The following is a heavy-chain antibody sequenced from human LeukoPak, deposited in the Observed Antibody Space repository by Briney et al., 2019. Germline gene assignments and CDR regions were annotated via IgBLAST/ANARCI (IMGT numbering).Heavy chain of an antibody. CDR1: GGSISSGDYY. J-gene: IGHJ3*02. D-gene: IGHD3-22*01. Sequence: PSETLSLTCTVSGGSISSGDYYWSWIRQPPGKGLEWIGYIYYSGSTYYNPSLKSRVTISVDTSKNQFSLKLSSVTAADTAVYYCARDPGYYDSSGYNRGDAFDIWGQGTMVTVSS. CDR2: IYYSGST. CDR3: ARDPGYYDSSGYNRGDAFDI. V-gene: IGHV4-30-4*01.